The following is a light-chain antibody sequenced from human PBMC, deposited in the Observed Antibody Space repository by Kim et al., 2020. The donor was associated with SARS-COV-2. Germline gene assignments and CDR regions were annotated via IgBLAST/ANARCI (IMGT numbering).Light chain of an antibody. V-gene: IGKV2-30*01. Sequence: DVVMTQSPLSLAVTLGQPASISCRSSQSLVNRDGNTYLNWLQQRPGQSPRRLIYQVSKRDSGVPDRFSGSGSGTNFTLKISGVEAEDVGVYYCLQGIHWPKTFGQGTKLEI. CDR3: LQGIHWPKT. J-gene: IGKJ2*01. CDR2: QVS. CDR1: QSLVNRDGNTY.